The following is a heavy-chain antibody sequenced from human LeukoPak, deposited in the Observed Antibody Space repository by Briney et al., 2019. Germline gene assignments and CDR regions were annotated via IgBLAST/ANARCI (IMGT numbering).Heavy chain of an antibody. CDR3: ARSTVLYYYYYMDV. V-gene: IGHV3-NL1*01. Sequence: GGSLRLSCAASGFTFSSYGMHWVRQAPGKGLEWVSVIYSGGSTYYADSVKGRFTISRDNSKNTLYLQMNSLRAEDTAVYYCARSTVLYYYYYMDVWGKGTTVTVSS. J-gene: IGHJ6*03. CDR2: IYSGGST. CDR1: GFTFSSYG. D-gene: IGHD4-17*01.